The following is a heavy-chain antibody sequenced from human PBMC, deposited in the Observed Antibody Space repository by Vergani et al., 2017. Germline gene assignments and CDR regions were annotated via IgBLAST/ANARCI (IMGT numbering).Heavy chain of an antibody. V-gene: IGHV1-2*02. Sequence: QVQLVQSGAEVKKPGASVKVSCKASGYTFTGYYMHWVRQAPGQGLEWMGWINPNSGATNYAQKFQARVTMTRDTSFSTAYMVLSRLRSDDKAVYYCAREGRGIVMTTNWFDPWGQGTLVTVSS. CDR2: INPNSGAT. CDR1: GYTFTGYY. J-gene: IGHJ5*02. D-gene: IGHD1-26*01. CDR3: AREGRGIVMTTNWFDP.